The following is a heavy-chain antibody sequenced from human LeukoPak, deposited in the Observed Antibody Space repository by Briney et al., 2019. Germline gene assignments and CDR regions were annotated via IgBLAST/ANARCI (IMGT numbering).Heavy chain of an antibody. J-gene: IGHJ4*02. D-gene: IGHD1-26*01. CDR1: GFTSSSYW. CDR3: ARQKGGQSFFDS. Sequence: GGSLRLSCAASGFTSSSYWMHWVRQDPRKGLLWVSRINGEGTTTAYADSVKGRFTISRDNAKNTLYLQMNSLRADDTAVYYFARQKGGQSFFDSWGQGTLVTVSS. V-gene: IGHV3-74*01. CDR2: INGEGTTT.